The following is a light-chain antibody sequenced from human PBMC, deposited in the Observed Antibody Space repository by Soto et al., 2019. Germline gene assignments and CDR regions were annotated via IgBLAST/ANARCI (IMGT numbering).Light chain of an antibody. J-gene: IGKJ1*01. CDR1: QNINSN. CDR2: GAL. V-gene: IGKV3D-15*01. Sequence: EIVLTQSPVTLSVSPGERATLSCRASQNINSNLAWYQQKPGQAPTLLIYGALTRVMGIPVRFSGSESGTEFTLTISSLKSEDFAVYYCPHYNSSAPEGTLGQGTKVDIK. CDR3: PHYNSSAPEGT.